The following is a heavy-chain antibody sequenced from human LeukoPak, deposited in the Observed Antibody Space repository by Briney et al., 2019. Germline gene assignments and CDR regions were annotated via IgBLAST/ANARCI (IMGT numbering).Heavy chain of an antibody. CDR1: GGSISSGDYY. CDR2: ICYSGST. Sequence: SETLSLTCTVSGGSISSGDYYWSWIRQPPGKGLEWIGYICYSGSTYYNPSLKSRVTISVDTSKNQFSLKLSSVTAADTAVYYCARDAGIPAAYRNYYYYMDVWGKGTTVTVSS. V-gene: IGHV4-30-4*02. D-gene: IGHD2-2*01. J-gene: IGHJ6*03. CDR3: ARDAGIPAAYRNYYYYMDV.